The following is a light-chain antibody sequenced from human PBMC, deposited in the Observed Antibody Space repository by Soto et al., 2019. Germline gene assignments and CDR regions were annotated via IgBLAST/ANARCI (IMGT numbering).Light chain of an antibody. CDR3: TSYAGSTIPVV. CDR1: NSDVGSYNF. CDR2: DVT. J-gene: IGLJ2*01. Sequence: QSVLTQPPSASGSPGQSVTISCTGANSDVGSYNFVSWYQQHPGKAPKLLIYDVTQRPSGVPDRFSGSKSGNTASLTVSGLLAEDEADYYCTSYAGSTIPVVFGGGTKLTVL. V-gene: IGLV2-8*01.